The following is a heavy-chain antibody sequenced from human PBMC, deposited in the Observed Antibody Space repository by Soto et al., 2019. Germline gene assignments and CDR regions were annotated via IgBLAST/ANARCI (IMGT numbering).Heavy chain of an antibody. J-gene: IGHJ4*02. D-gene: IGHD5-12*01. V-gene: IGHV1-18*01. CDR3: ATDHKWLRYFDY. Sequence: QVQLVQSGAEVKKPGASVKVSCKASGYTFTSYGISWVRQAPGQGLEWMGWISAYNGNTNYAQKLQGRVTMTTDTSESAAYMDLRSLRSDDTAVYYCATDHKWLRYFDYRGQGTLLTVSS. CDR2: ISAYNGNT. CDR1: GYTFTSYG.